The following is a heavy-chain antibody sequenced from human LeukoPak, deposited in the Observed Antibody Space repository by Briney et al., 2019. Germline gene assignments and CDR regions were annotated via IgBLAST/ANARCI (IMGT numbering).Heavy chain of an antibody. D-gene: IGHD5-24*01. J-gene: IGHJ3*02. Sequence: PGGSLRLSCAASGFTFSSYEMNWVRQAREKWLEWVSDISSSGKTIYYADYVKGRFTISRDNAKNSLYLQMNTLRAEDTAVYYCVRLYRAGYNHGAFDIWGQGTMVTVSS. CDR3: VRLYRAGYNHGAFDI. V-gene: IGHV3-48*03. CDR2: ISSSGKTI. CDR1: GFTFSSYE.